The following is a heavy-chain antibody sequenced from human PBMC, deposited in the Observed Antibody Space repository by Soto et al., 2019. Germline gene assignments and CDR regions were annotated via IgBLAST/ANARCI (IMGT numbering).Heavy chain of an antibody. D-gene: IGHD6-13*01. CDR2: ISAYNGNT. Sequence: GLEWMGWISAYNGNTNYAQKLQGRVTMTTDTSTSTAYMELRSLRSDDTAVYYCARERGIALAGDDAFEILVHGTTVP. V-gene: IGHV1-18*01. J-gene: IGHJ3*02. CDR3: ARERGIALAGDDAFEI.